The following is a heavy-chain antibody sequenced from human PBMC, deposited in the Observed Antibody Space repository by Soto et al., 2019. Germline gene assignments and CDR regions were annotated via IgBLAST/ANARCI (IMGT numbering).Heavy chain of an antibody. D-gene: IGHD3-10*02. V-gene: IGHV3-11*01. CDR1: GFTFSDYY. CDR3: ARETYVPLPKEGFDY. Sequence: MRLSCAASGFTFSDYYMSWIRQAPGKGLEWVSYISSSGSTIYYADSVKGRFTISRDNAKNSLYLQMNSLRAEDPAVYYCARETYVPLPKEGFDYWGQGPLVTVSA. CDR2: ISSSGSTI. J-gene: IGHJ4*02.